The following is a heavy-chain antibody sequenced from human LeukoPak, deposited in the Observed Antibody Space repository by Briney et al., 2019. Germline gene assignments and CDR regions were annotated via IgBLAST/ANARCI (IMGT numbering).Heavy chain of an antibody. Sequence: GASVKVSCKASGYTFTSYDINWLRQATGQGLEWMGWMNPNSGNTGYAQKFQGRVTMTRNTSISTAYMELSSLRSEDTAVYYCARRRGYYDSNGYLAYWGQGTLVTVSS. D-gene: IGHD3-22*01. J-gene: IGHJ4*02. CDR2: MNPNSGNT. CDR3: ARRRGYYDSNGYLAY. V-gene: IGHV1-8*01. CDR1: GYTFTSYD.